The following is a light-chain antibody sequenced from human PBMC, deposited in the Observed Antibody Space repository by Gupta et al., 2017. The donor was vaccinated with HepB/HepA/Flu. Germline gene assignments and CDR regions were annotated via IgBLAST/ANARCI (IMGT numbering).Light chain of an antibody. J-gene: IGKJ4*01. CDR2: DAS. Sequence: EFVFSQAPATLSLSPGETATLSCRASQSVSSYLAWYQQKPGQAPRLLIYDASNRATGIPARFSGSGSGTDFTLTISSLEPEDFAVYYCQQRSNWPPLTFGGGTKVEIK. CDR1: QSVSSY. CDR3: QQRSNWPPLT. V-gene: IGKV3-11*01.